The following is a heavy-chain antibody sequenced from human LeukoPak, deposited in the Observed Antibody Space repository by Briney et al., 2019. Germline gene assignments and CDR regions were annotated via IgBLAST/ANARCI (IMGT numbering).Heavy chain of an antibody. V-gene: IGHV7-4-1*02. D-gene: IGHD2-15*01. CDR3: ARDFGVAATRFDP. CDR2: INTNTGNP. Sequence: ASVKVSCKASGYSLTSYAMNWVRQAPGQGLEWMRWINTNTGNPTYAQGFTGRFVFSLDTSVSTAYLQISSLKAEDTAVYYCARDFGVAATRFDPWGQGTLVTVSS. J-gene: IGHJ5*02. CDR1: GYSLTSYA.